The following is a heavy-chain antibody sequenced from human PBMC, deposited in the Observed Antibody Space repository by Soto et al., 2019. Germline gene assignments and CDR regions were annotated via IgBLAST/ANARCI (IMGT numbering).Heavy chain of an antibody. CDR3: LNGDYY. CDR2: ISQSGDTT. Sequence: EVQPVESGGGLVQPGGPLRLSCAASGFTFNTHAMYWVRQAPGKGLEWVSYISQSGDTTYYADSVKGRFTVSRHNDKDSMSLQMNSLRAEDTAVYYCLNGDYYVGQGTLVTVSS. D-gene: IGHD4-17*01. V-gene: IGHV3-48*01. CDR1: GFTFNTHA. J-gene: IGHJ4*02.